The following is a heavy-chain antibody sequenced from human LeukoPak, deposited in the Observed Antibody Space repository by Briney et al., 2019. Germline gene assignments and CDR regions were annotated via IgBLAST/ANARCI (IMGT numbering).Heavy chain of an antibody. CDR1: GFTFSSYA. D-gene: IGHD3-16*01. Sequence: PGGSLRLSCAASGFTFSSYAMSWVRQAPGKGLEWVSAISGSGGSTYYADSVKGRFTISRDNSKNTLYLQMNSLRAEDTAVYYCAKDPYYDYVWGSVDYWGQGTLVTVSS. CDR3: AKDPYYDYVWGSVDY. V-gene: IGHV3-23*01. CDR2: ISGSGGST. J-gene: IGHJ4*02.